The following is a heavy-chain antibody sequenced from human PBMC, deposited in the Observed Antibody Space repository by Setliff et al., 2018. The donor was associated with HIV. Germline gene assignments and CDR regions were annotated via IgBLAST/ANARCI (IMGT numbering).Heavy chain of an antibody. D-gene: IGHD6-6*01. CDR2: ISYTGTT. Sequence: PSETLSLTCAVYGGSFSGYSWSWIRQSPGKGLEWIGYISYTGTTKYNPSLKSRVTISVDTSKNQFSLKLSSVTSPDTAVSYCASEAWTSYRSSSGYYYYYMDVWGKGTTVTVSS. J-gene: IGHJ6*03. CDR1: GGSFSGYS. V-gene: IGHV4-59*01. CDR3: ASEAWTSYRSSSGYYYYYMDV.